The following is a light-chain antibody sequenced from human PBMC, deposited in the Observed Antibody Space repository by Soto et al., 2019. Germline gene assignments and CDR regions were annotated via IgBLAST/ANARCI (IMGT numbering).Light chain of an antibody. J-gene: IGLJ3*02. CDR3: SSYAGSNLWV. CDR2: EVS. Sequence: QSALTQSPSASGSPGQSFTISCTGTSSDVGNYKYVSWYQQHPGKAPKLMIYEVSKRPSVVPDRFSGSKSGNTASLTVSGLQVEEEAVYYCSSYAGSNLWVFGGGTKLTVL. V-gene: IGLV2-8*01. CDR1: SSDVGNYKY.